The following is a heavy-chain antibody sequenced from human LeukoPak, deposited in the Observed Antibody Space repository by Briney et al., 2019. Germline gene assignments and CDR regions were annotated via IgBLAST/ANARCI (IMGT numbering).Heavy chain of an antibody. CDR3: AKDRPDRNHKGDYHFDC. V-gene: IGHV3-23*01. CDR1: GFTFSDYA. Sequence: PGGSLRLSCAASGFTFSDYAMSWVRQAPGKGLEWVSTISGSGASTYFADSLKGRFTISRDNSKNTLYLQMSSLRAEDTAEYYCAKDRPDRNHKGDYHFDCWGQGTLVTVSS. CDR2: ISGSGAST. J-gene: IGHJ4*02. D-gene: IGHD4-17*01.